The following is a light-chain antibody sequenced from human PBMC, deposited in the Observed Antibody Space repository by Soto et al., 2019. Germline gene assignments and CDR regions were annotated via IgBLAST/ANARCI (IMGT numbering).Light chain of an antibody. Sequence: DIQMTQSPSSVSASVGDRVTITCRASQGISNWLAWYQQKPGKAPSLLIHAASSLQSGVPSRFSGSGYGTDFTLTISSLQPEDVATYFCQQANSLPVTGGPGTKVDIK. V-gene: IGKV1-12*01. CDR2: AAS. J-gene: IGKJ3*01. CDR3: QQANSLPVT. CDR1: QGISNW.